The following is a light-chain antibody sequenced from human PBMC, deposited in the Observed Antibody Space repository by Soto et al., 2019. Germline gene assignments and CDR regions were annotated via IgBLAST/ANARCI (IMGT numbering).Light chain of an antibody. CDR1: QSVSSH. V-gene: IGKV3-15*01. Sequence: EIVITQSPATLSGSPGGRATLSVRASQSVSSHLAWYQQNPGQAPRLLIYGASTRATGIPARFSGSGSSTEFTLTISSLQSEDFAVYYCQQYHDWPLTFGGGTKVDIK. CDR2: GAS. CDR3: QQYHDWPLT. J-gene: IGKJ4*01.